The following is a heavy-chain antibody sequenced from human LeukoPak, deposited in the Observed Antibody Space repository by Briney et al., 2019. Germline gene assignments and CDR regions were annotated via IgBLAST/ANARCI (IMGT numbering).Heavy chain of an antibody. CDR1: GFTFSGYE. V-gene: IGHV3-48*03. D-gene: IGHD6-13*01. CDR3: ARGRFGSC. CDR2: ISSSGNSI. Sequence: PGGSLRLSCTASGFTFSGYEMNWVRQAPGKGLEWVSYISSSGNSIYYADSVKGRFTISRDNAKNSLYLQMSSLRAEDMAVYYCARGRFGSCWAQGTLVTVSS. J-gene: IGHJ1*01.